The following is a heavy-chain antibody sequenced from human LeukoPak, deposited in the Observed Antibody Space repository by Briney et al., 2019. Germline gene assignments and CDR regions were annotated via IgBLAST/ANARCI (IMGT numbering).Heavy chain of an antibody. CDR2: IYHSGST. CDR3: ARIYYDYVWGTYRPRWFDP. CDR1: GYSISSGYY. Sequence: ASETLSLTCTVSGYSISSGYYWGWIRQPPGKGLEWIGSIYHSGSTNYNPSLKSRVTISVDTSKNQFSLRLRSVTAADTALYYCARIYYDYVWGTYRPRWFDPWGQGTLVTVSS. J-gene: IGHJ5*02. V-gene: IGHV4-38-2*02. D-gene: IGHD3-16*02.